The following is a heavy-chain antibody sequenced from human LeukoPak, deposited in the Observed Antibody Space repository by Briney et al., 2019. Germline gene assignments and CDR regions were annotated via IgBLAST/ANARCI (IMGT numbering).Heavy chain of an antibody. J-gene: IGHJ3*02. Sequence: SETLSLTCTVSGGSISNYYWSWIRQPAGKGLEWIGRISTSASTNYNPSLKSRVTLSVDASKNQFSLRLSSLTAADTAVYYCARGRYCSATICSGGDAFDIWGQGTVVTVSS. CDR2: ISTSAST. CDR1: GGSISNYY. V-gene: IGHV4-4*07. D-gene: IGHD5-24*01. CDR3: ARGRYCSATICSGGDAFDI.